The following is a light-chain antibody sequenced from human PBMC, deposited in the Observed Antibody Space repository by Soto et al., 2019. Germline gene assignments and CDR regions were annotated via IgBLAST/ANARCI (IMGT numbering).Light chain of an antibody. CDR3: QQSYSTPWT. J-gene: IGKJ1*01. V-gene: IGKV1-39*01. CDR2: DGS. CDR1: RTISSY. Sequence: DIQMTQSPSSLSASVGDRVTITCRASRTISSYLNWYQQKPGKAPKVVIYDGSALQSGVPSRFSGSGSATEFTLTISSLQPEDFAIYYCQQSYSTPWTLGQGTKVEIK.